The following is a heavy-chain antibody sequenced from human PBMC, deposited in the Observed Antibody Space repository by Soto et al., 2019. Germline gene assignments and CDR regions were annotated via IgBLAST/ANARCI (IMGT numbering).Heavy chain of an antibody. CDR3: ASFIDSRFDY. J-gene: IGHJ4*02. Sequence: SETLSLTCTVSGGSISSYYWSWIRQPPGKGLEWIGYIYYSGSTKYNPTLKSRVNISVDTSKNQFSLKLSSVTAADTAVYYCASFIDSRFDYWGQGTLVTVSS. V-gene: IGHV4-59*08. D-gene: IGHD3-22*01. CDR2: IYYSGST. CDR1: GGSISSYY.